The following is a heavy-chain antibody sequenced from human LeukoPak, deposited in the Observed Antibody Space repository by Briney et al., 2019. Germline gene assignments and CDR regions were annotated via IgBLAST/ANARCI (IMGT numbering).Heavy chain of an antibody. CDR3: ARDFDSTGYYPFDLPDY. CDR1: GFTFSNYG. CDR2: IWFDGSNK. Sequence: GGSLRLSCAASGFTFSNYGMHWVRQPPGKGLEWVAVIWFDGSNKYYADSVKGRFTVSRDDSKHTVYLQMNSLRAEDTAVYYCARDFDSTGYYPFDLPDYWGQGTLVTVSS. J-gene: IGHJ4*02. V-gene: IGHV3-33*08. D-gene: IGHD3-22*01.